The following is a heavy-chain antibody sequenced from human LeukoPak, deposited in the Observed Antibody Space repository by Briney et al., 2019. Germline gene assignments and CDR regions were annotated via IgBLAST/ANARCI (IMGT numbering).Heavy chain of an antibody. V-gene: IGHV4-34*01. Sequence: SETLSLTCAVYGGSFSGYYWSWIRQPPGKGLEWIGEINHSGSTNYNPSLKSRVTISVDTSKNQFSLKLSSVTAADTAVYYCATGYCSSTSCPVREEYWFDPWGQGTLVTVSS. D-gene: IGHD2-2*01. J-gene: IGHJ5*02. CDR3: ATGYCSSTSCPVREEYWFDP. CDR2: INHSGST. CDR1: GGSFSGYY.